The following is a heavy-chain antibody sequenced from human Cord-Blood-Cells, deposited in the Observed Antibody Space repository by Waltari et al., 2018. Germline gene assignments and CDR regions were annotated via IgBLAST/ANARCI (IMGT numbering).Heavy chain of an antibody. V-gene: IGHV3-7*01. CDR2: KKQDGSEK. CDR1: GFTFSSYW. CDR3: AREGMGGGFDY. J-gene: IGHJ4*02. Sequence: EVQLVESGGGLVQPGGSLRLSCASSGFTFSSYWMSWVRQAPGKGLEWVANKKQDGSEKYYVDAVKGRFTISRDNAKNSLYRQRNSLRAEDTAVYYCAREGMGGGFDYWGQGTLVTVSS. D-gene: IGHD3-16*01.